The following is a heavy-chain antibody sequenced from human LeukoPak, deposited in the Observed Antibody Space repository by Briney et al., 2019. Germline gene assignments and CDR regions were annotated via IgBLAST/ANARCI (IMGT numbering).Heavy chain of an antibody. J-gene: IGHJ4*02. V-gene: IGHV3-23*01. CDR3: AKGGRITAVLPFDY. CDR2: ISGSGGST. CDR1: GFTFSSYV. D-gene: IGHD6-13*01. Sequence: PGGSLRLSCAASGFTFSSYVMSWVCQAPGKGLEWVSAISGSGGSTYYADSVKGRFTISRDNSKNTLYLQVSSLRAEDTAVYCCAKGGRITAVLPFDYWGQGTLVTVSS.